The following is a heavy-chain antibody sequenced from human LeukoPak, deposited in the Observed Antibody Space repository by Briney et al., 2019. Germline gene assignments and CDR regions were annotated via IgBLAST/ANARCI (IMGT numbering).Heavy chain of an antibody. CDR3: ATEGRNYYDSSGYYGYFQH. J-gene: IGHJ1*01. CDR1: GYTLTELS. V-gene: IGHV1-24*01. Sequence: GSVKVSCKVSGYTLTELSMHWVRQAPGKGLEWMGGFDPEDGETIYAQKFQGRVTMTEDTSTDTAYMELSSLRSEDTAVYYCATEGRNYYDSSGYYGYFQHWGQGTLVTVSS. CDR2: FDPEDGET. D-gene: IGHD3-22*01.